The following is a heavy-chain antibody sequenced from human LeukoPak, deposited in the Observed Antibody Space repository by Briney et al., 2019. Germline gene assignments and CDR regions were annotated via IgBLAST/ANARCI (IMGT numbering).Heavy chain of an antibody. CDR3: ARAVVVITTYHYYYGMDV. J-gene: IGHJ6*02. Sequence: SVKPSCKASGGIFSSYAISWVRQAPGQGLEWMGRIIPILGIANYAQKFQGRVTITADKSTSTAYMELSSLRSEDTAVYYCARAVVVITTYHYYYGMDVWGQGTTVTVSS. CDR2: IIPILGIA. V-gene: IGHV1-69*04. D-gene: IGHD3-22*01. CDR1: GGIFSSYA.